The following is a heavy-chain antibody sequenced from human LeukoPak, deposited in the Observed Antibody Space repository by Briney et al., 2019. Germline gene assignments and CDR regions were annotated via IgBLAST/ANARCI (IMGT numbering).Heavy chain of an antibody. D-gene: IGHD5-24*01. CDR1: GYSFTSYW. Sequence: GESLKISCKGSGYSFTSYWLGWVRHMPGKGLEWMGSISPGDSDTRYSPSFQGQVTISADKSISTAYLQWSSLRASDTAMYYCAKTTDLDGYNYYAFDIWGQGTMVTVSS. CDR2: ISPGDSDT. CDR3: AKTTDLDGYNYYAFDI. V-gene: IGHV5-51*01. J-gene: IGHJ3*02.